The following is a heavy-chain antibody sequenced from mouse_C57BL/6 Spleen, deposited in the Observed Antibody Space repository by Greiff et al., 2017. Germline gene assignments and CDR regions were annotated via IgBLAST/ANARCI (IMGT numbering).Heavy chain of an antibody. CDR1: GYTFTDYY. D-gene: IGHD1-1*01. CDR2: INPNNGGT. V-gene: IGHV1-26*01. Sequence: EVKLMESGPELVKPGASVKISCKASGYTFTDYYMNWVKQSHGKSLEWIGDINPNNGGTSYNQKFKGKATLTVGKSSSTAYMELRSLTSEDSAVYYCARDGSSYWYFDVWGTGTTVTVSS. CDR3: ARDGSSYWYFDV. J-gene: IGHJ1*03.